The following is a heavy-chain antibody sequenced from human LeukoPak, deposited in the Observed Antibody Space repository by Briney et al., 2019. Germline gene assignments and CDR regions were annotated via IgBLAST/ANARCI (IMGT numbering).Heavy chain of an antibody. V-gene: IGHV3-30*18. CDR2: ISYDGSNK. CDR1: GFTFSSYA. J-gene: IGHJ6*02. CDR3: AKDLTLYYYYGMDV. D-gene: IGHD1-14*01. Sequence: PGGSLRLSCAASGFTFSSYAMHWVRQAPGKGLEWVAVISYDGSNKYYADSVKGRFTISRDNSKNTLYLQMNSLRAEDTAVYYCAKDLTLYYYYGMDVWGQGTTVTVSS.